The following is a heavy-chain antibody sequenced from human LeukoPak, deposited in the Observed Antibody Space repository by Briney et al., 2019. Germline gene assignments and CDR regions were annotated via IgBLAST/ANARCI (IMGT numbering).Heavy chain of an antibody. CDR3: ARVGAPAIVVAHFDY. Sequence: ASVKVSCKASGYTFTGYYMHWVRQAPGQGLEWMGWINPNSGGTNYAQKFQGRVTMTRDTSISTAYTELSRLRSDDTAVYYCARVGAPAIVVAHFDYWGQGTLVTVSS. V-gene: IGHV1-2*02. CDR2: INPNSGGT. J-gene: IGHJ4*02. CDR1: GYTFTGYY. D-gene: IGHD3-22*01.